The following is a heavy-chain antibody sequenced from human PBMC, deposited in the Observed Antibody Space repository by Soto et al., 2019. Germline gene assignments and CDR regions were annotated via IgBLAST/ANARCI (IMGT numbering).Heavy chain of an antibody. D-gene: IGHD3-10*01. V-gene: IGHV4-59*01. CDR3: AREVPYGSGSYTDY. CDR2: IYYSGST. J-gene: IGHJ4*02. CDR1: GGSISSYY. Sequence: SETLSLTCTVSGGSISSYYWSWIRQPPGKGLEWIGYIYYSGSTNYNPSLKSRVTISVDTSKNQFSLKLSSVTAADTAVYYCAREVPYGSGSYTDYWGQGTLVTVS.